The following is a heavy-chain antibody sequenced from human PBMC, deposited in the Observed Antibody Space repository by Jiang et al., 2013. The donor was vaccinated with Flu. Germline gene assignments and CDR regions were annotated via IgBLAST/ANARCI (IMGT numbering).Heavy chain of an antibody. CDR1: HW. D-gene: IGHD3-16*01. J-gene: IGHJ4*02. V-gene: IGHV4-4*02. CDR3: ARGIDYIWGS. Sequence: HWWSWVRQPPGRGWSGLGKVHHSGSTNYNPSFESRVTMSVDKSKNQFSLRLTSVTAADTAVYYCARGIDYIWGSWGQGALVTVSS. CDR2: VHHSGST.